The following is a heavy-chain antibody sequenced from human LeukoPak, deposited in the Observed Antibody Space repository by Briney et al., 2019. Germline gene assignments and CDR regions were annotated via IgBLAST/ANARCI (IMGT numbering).Heavy chain of an antibody. V-gene: IGHV1-8*01. Sequence: ASVTVSCKASGYTFTSYDINWVRQATGQGLEWMGWMNPNSGNTGYAQKFQGRVTMTRNTSISTAYMELSSLRSEDTAVYYCARGQFGAGTEDYWGQGTLVTVSS. D-gene: IGHD6-13*01. CDR2: MNPNSGNT. J-gene: IGHJ4*02. CDR3: ARGQFGAGTEDY. CDR1: GYTFTSYD.